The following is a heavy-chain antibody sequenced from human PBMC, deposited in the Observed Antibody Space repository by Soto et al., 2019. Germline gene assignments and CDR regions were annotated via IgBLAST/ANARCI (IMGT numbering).Heavy chain of an antibody. D-gene: IGHD6-19*01. CDR2: ISYDGSNK. V-gene: IGHV3-30-3*01. Sequence: LRLSCAASGFTFSSYAMHWVRQAPGKGLEWVAVISYDGSNKYYADSVKGRFTISRDNSKNTLYLQMNSLRAEDTAVYYCARDQTAVAPFDYWGQGTLVTVSS. CDR1: GFTFSSYA. J-gene: IGHJ4*02. CDR3: ARDQTAVAPFDY.